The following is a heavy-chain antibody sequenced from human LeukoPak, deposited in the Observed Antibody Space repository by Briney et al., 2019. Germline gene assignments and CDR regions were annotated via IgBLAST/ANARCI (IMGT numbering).Heavy chain of an antibody. Sequence: GGALRLSCAASGFTFSSYSMNWVRQAPGKGLEGVSSISSSSSYIYYADSVKGRFTISRDNAKNSLYLQMNSLRAEDTAVYYCARLGGIVVVPAAMFDYWGQGTLVTVPS. D-gene: IGHD2-2*01. CDR3: ARLGGIVVVPAAMFDY. V-gene: IGHV3-21*01. CDR2: ISSSSSYI. CDR1: GFTFSSYS. J-gene: IGHJ4*02.